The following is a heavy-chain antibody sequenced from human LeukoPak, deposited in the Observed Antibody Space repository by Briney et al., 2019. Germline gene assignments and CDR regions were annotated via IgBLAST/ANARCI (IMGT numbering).Heavy chain of an antibody. CDR3: AKKYSSSRYYFDY. CDR2: IRYDGTNK. J-gene: IGHJ4*02. Sequence: PGGSLRLSCAASGLTFSSYGMHWVRQAPGKGLEWVAFIRYDGTNKYYADSVKGRFTISRDNSKNTLYLQMNSLRAEDTAVYYCAKKYSSSRYYFDYWGQGTLVTVSS. CDR1: GLTFSSYG. V-gene: IGHV3-30*02. D-gene: IGHD6-6*01.